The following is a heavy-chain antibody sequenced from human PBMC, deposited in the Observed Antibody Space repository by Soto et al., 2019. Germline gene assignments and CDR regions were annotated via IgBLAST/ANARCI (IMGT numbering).Heavy chain of an antibody. D-gene: IGHD6-13*01. Sequence: SWEGFVYTIEGYSRHSVRYPAGQGLEWMGWINPNSGGTNYAQKFQGWVTMTRDTSISTAYMELSRLRSDDTAVYDCARDRIVAAGKANWVDPWLQGTMVTFS. CDR3: ARDRIVAAGKANWVDP. CDR2: INPNSGGT. CDR1: VYTIEGYS. J-gene: IGHJ5*02. V-gene: IGHV1-2*04.